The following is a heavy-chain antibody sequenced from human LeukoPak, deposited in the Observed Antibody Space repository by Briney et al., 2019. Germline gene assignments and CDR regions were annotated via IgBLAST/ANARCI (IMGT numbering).Heavy chain of an antibody. CDR1: GGTFSSYA. V-gene: IGHV1-69*13. Sequence: GASVKVSCKASGGTFSSYAISWVRQAPGQGLEWMGGIIPIFGTANYAQKFQGRVTITADESTSTAYMELSSLRSEDTAVYYCARGGMAGYYYMDVWGQGTLVTVSS. CDR3: ARGGMAGYYYMDV. CDR2: IIPIFGTA. D-gene: IGHD3-10*01. J-gene: IGHJ6*03.